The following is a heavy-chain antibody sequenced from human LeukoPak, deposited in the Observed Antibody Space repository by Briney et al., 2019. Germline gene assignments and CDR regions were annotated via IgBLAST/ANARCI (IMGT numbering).Heavy chain of an antibody. J-gene: IGHJ4*02. V-gene: IGHV1-46*01. D-gene: IGHD5-18*01. CDR3: AGVGVSYGYFDY. Sequence: ASVKVSCKASGYTFTSYYMHWVRQAPGQGLEWMGIINPSGGSTSYAQKFQGRVTMTRDTSTSTVYMELSSLRSEDTAVYYCAGVGVSYGYFDYWGQGTLVTVSS. CDR2: INPSGGST. CDR1: GYTFTSYY.